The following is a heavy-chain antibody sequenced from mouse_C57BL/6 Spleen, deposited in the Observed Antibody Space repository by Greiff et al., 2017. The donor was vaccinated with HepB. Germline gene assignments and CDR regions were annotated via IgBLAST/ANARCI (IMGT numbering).Heavy chain of an antibody. Sequence: VQLQQSGAELVRPGTSVKVSCKASGYAFTNYLIEWVKQRPGQGLEWIGVINPGSGGTNYNEKFKGKATLTADKSSSTAYMQLSSLTSEDSAVYFCARGGDGYDGGTWFAYWGQGTLVTVSA. D-gene: IGHD2-2*01. V-gene: IGHV1-54*01. CDR3: ARGGDGYDGGTWFAY. CDR1: GYAFTNYL. CDR2: INPGSGGT. J-gene: IGHJ3*01.